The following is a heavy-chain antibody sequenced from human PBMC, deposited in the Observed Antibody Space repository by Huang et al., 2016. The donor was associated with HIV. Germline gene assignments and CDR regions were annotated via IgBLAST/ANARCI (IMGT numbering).Heavy chain of an antibody. CDR2: RRYDGNND. D-gene: IGHD6-13*01. CDR3: VKERGSSRARSSFDF. CDR1: GFPFSAYG. J-gene: IGHJ3*01. Sequence: QVRLVESGGGVVQPGASLTLSCSAAGFPFSAYGMDWVRQAPGKGLVLVSVRRYDGNNDYLIGSVKGRFTISRDKSNNTLYLRMNSLRPEDTAVYYCVKERGSSRARSSFDFWGQGTSVIVSS. V-gene: IGHV3-30*02.